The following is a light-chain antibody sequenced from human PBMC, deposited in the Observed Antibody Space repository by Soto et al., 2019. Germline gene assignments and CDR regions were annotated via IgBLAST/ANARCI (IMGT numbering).Light chain of an antibody. CDR3: QQYGSSRFT. J-gene: IGKJ4*01. V-gene: IGKV3-20*01. CDR1: QSVSRNS. CDR2: GAS. Sequence: EIVLAQSPDTLSLSPGERASLSCRASQSVSRNSLAWYQQKAGQAPRLLVYGASSRATGIPDRFSGSGSETDCTLTISRLEPEDFSVYFCQQYGSSRFTFGGGTKVEIK.